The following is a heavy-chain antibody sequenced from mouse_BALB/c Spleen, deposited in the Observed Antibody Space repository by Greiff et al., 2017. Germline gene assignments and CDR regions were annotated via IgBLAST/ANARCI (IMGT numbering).Heavy chain of an antibody. J-gene: IGHJ4*01. D-gene: IGHD2-1*01. V-gene: IGHV1-64*01. CDR3: ARKYYGNYVYAMDY. CDR2: IHPNSGST. Sequence: QVQLQQSGAELVKPGASVKLSCKASGYTFTSYWMHWVKQRPGQGLEWIGMIHPNSGSTNYNEKFKSKATLTVDKSSSTAYMQLSSLTSEDSAVYYCARKYYGNYVYAMDYWGQGTSVTVSS. CDR1: GYTFTSYW.